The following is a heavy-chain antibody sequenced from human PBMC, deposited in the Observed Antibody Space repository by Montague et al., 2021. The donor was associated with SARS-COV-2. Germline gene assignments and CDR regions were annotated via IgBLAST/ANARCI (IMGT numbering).Heavy chain of an antibody. CDR3: ARGGGWMGNAFDI. Sequence: SETLSLTCTVSGGSICSYYWSWIRQPPGKGLEWIGYIYYSGSTNYNPSLKSRVTISVDTSKNQFSLKLSSVTAADTAVYYCARGGGWMGNAFDIWGQGTMVTVSS. CDR2: IYYSGST. CDR1: GGSICSYY. J-gene: IGHJ3*02. V-gene: IGHV4-59*01. D-gene: IGHD6-19*01.